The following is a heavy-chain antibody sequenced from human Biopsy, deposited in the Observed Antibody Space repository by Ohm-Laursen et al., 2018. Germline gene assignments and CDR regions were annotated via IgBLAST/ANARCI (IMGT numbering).Heavy chain of an antibody. CDR1: GGSISRSSYY. V-gene: IGHV4-39*01. J-gene: IGHJ5*02. CDR2: IYNSETT. CDR3: ARHPTGFWFDP. Sequence: SETLSLICTVTGGSISRSSYYWDWIRQPPGKGLEWIGSIYNSETTFYNPSLKSRVAISVDTSTNQFSLKVSSVTAADTALYYCARHPTGFWFDPWGHGTLVTVSS.